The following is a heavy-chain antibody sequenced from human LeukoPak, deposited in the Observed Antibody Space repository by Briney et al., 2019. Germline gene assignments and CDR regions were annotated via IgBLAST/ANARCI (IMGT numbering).Heavy chain of an antibody. D-gene: IGHD3-22*01. V-gene: IGHV4-59*08. Sequence: SETLSCTWTGSGGSISSYYWGWIRQPPGKGLEGLGYVHYSGSTNYHPSLKSRLTISADTSRNQFSLTLTSVTAADTAVYYCARHGGPSDSSGYLYYLDDWGQGTLVTVAS. J-gene: IGHJ4*02. CDR1: GGSISSYY. CDR3: ARHGGPSDSSGYLYYLDD. CDR2: VHYSGST.